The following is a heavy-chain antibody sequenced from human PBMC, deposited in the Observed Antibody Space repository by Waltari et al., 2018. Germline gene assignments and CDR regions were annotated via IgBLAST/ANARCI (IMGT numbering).Heavy chain of an antibody. CDR1: GGSFSGYY. CDR2: INHSGST. D-gene: IGHD6-19*01. CDR3: ARASLRVFGPRAVAGGPNYFDY. V-gene: IGHV4-34*01. J-gene: IGHJ4*02. Sequence: QVQLQQWGAGLLKPSETLSLTCAVSGGSFSGYYWSWIRQPPGKGLEWIGEINHSGSTNYNPSLKSRVTISVDTSKNQFSLKLSSVTAADTAVYYCARASLRVFGPRAVAGGPNYFDYWGQGTLVTVSS.